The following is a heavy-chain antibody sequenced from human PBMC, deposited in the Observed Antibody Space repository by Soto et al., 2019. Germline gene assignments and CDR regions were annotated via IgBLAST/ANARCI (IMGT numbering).Heavy chain of an antibody. CDR1: GGSISCGGYY. Sequence: KTSETLSLTCTVSGGSISCGGYYWRWIGQHPGKGLEWIGYIYYSGSTYYNPSLKSRVTISVDTSKNQFSLKLSSVTAADTAVYYCARMTTVTTGGAFDIWGQGTMVTVSS. CDR2: IYYSGST. CDR3: ARMTTVTTGGAFDI. D-gene: IGHD4-17*01. V-gene: IGHV4-31*03. J-gene: IGHJ3*02.